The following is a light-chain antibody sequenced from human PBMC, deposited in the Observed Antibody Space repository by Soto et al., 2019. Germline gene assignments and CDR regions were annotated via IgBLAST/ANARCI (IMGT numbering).Light chain of an antibody. CDR1: QSVRTN. V-gene: IGKV3-15*01. CDR3: QQYGGSPLT. CDR2: GAS. Sequence: EVVLTQSPATLSVSAGGTVTLSCRASQSVRTNVAWYQQIPGQAPRLLVYGASTRATGVPARFTGSGSGIEFSLTIRLEPEDFAVYYCQQYGGSPLTFGGGTKVDIK. J-gene: IGKJ4*01.